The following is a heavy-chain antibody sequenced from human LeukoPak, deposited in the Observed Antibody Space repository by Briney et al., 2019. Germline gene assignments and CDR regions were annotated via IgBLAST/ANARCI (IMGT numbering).Heavy chain of an antibody. Sequence: GGSLRLSCAASGFTFSSYGMHWVRQAPSKGLEWVAFIRYDGSNNYYADSVKGRFTISRDNSKNTLYLQMNSLRAEDTAVYYCAKSLSSGSYLNALDIWGQGTMVTVSS. J-gene: IGHJ3*02. CDR3: AKSLSSGSYLNALDI. CDR1: GFTFSSYG. D-gene: IGHD1-26*01. V-gene: IGHV3-30*02. CDR2: IRYDGSNN.